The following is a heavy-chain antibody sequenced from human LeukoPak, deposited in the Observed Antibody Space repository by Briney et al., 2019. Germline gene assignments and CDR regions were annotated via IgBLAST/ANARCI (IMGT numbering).Heavy chain of an antibody. CDR2: IYYTGST. Sequence: SETLSLTCTVSGGSISNYYWSWIRQPPGMALEWIGYIYYTGSTSYNPSLKSRVTISVDTSKNQFSLKVSSVTAADTAVYYCARLSGYCSSTSCRGAFDIWGQGTMVTVSS. CDR1: GGSISNYY. J-gene: IGHJ3*02. V-gene: IGHV4-59*01. CDR3: ARLSGYCSSTSCRGAFDI. D-gene: IGHD2-2*01.